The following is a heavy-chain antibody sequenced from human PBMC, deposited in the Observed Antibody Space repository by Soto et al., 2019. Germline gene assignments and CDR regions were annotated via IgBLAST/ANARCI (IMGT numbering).Heavy chain of an antibody. J-gene: IGHJ6*02. CDR1: GFTFSSYANA. Sequence: EVQLLESGGGLVQPGGSLRLSCVASGFTFSSYANAMSWVRQAPGKGLEWVSVISVSGGSTYYADSVKGRFTISRDNSKNTLYLQMNSLRAEDTAVYYCAKDGGGYGDYYYGMDVWGQGTTVTVSS. V-gene: IGHV3-23*01. CDR2: ISVSGGST. D-gene: IGHD3-16*01. CDR3: AKDGGGYGDYYYGMDV.